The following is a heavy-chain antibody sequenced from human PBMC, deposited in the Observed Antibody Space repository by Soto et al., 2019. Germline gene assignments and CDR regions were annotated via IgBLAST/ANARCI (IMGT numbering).Heavy chain of an antibody. Sequence: SXMLSSLGAGSSFRDYELNFFRHARRKWLEGVSYIDSSGSGIYYADSMKGRFTTFRDNDKNSLYLQMNRLRGEDTAVYHCAREELNCGGDCLVYWGQGTSVTVSS. CDR3: AREELNCGGDCLVY. D-gene: IGHD2-21*01. J-gene: IGHJ4*02. CDR1: GSSFRDYE. V-gene: IGHV3-48*03. CDR2: IDSSGSGI.